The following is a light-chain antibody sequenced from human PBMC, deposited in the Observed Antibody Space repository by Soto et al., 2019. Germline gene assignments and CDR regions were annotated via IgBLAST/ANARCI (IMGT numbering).Light chain of an antibody. V-gene: IGLV2-14*01. J-gene: IGLJ1*01. Sequence: SALSQPASVSGSPRQSITISCTGTSSDVGGYNYVSWYQQYPGKAPKLMIYDVSNRPSGVSNRFSGSKSSNSASLTISGLQAEDEADYYCSSYTSTSTYVFGTGTKVTVL. CDR2: DVS. CDR3: SSYTSTSTYV. CDR1: SSDVGGYNY.